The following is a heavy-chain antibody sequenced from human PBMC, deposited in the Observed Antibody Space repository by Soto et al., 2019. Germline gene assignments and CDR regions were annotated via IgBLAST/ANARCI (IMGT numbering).Heavy chain of an antibody. CDR3: ARDLGYAGGIAVAGDLGY. CDR2: VSAYNGNT. J-gene: IGHJ4*02. D-gene: IGHD6-19*01. V-gene: IGHV1-18*04. Sequence: QVQLVQSGAEVKKPGASVTVSCTASGYTFTSYGISWVRQAPGQGLEWMGWVSAYNGNTNYAQKLQGRVTMTTDTSTSTASMELRSMRSDDTAVYYCARDLGYAGGIAVAGDLGYWGQGTLVTVSS. CDR1: GYTFTSYG.